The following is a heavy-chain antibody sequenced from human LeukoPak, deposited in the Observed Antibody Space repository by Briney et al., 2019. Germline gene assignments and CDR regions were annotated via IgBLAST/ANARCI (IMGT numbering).Heavy chain of an antibody. CDR3: ARRPYSDTSGRLSDV. J-gene: IGHJ6*02. D-gene: IGHD3-22*01. V-gene: IGHV3-48*02. Sequence: GGSLRLSCAASGFAFSSYNMNWVRQAPGKGLEWISYIGSSGSPTHYADSVGGRFTISRDNAKNSLYLQMNSLRDEDTAVYFCARRPYSDTSGRLSDVWGQGTTVTVS. CDR1: GFAFSSYN. CDR2: IGSSGSPT.